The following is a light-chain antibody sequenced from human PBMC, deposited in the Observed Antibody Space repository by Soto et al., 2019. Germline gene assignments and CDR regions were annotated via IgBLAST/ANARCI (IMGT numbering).Light chain of an antibody. V-gene: IGLV2-14*01. J-gene: IGLJ2*01. CDR2: EVT. Sequence: QSVLAQPASVSGSPGQSITISCAGTNRDVGGYNYVSWYQQYPGKAPKLIIYEVTYRPSGVSNRFSGSKSDNTASLTISGLQAEDEADYYCSSYSSSSALDVIFGGGTKPTVL. CDR1: NRDVGGYNY. CDR3: SSYSSSSALDVI.